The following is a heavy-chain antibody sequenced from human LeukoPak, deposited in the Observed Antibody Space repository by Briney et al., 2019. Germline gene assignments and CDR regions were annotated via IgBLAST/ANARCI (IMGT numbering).Heavy chain of an antibody. Sequence: SETLSLTCTVSGGSISSYYWSWIRQPPGKGLEWIGYIYYSGSTNYNPSLKSRVTISVDTSKNQFSLKLSSVTAADTAVYYCARSYYYDEREDAFDIWGQGTMVTVSS. CDR2: IYYSGST. V-gene: IGHV4-59*08. J-gene: IGHJ3*02. CDR3: ARSYYYDEREDAFDI. CDR1: GGSISSYY. D-gene: IGHD3-22*01.